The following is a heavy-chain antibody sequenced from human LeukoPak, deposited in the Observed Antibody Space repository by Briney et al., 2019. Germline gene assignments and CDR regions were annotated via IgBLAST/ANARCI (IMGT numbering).Heavy chain of an antibody. D-gene: IGHD3-10*01. CDR2: IYYSGST. J-gene: IGHJ4*02. V-gene: IGHV4-39*07. CDR3: AKVYGSGSYPLFDY. CDR1: GGSISSSNYY. Sequence: SETLSLTCTVSGGSISSSNYYWGWIRQPPGKGLEWIGSIYYSGSTYYSPSLKSRVTISVDTSKNQFSLKLSSVTAADTAVYYCAKVYGSGSYPLFDYWGQGTLVTVSS.